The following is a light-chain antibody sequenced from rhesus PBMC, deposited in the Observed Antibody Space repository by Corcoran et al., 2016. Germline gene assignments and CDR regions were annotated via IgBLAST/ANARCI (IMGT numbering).Light chain of an antibody. J-gene: IGKJ1*01. CDR1: QGISSW. CDR2: GSS. V-gene: IGKV1-19*01. Sequence: DIQMTQSPSSLSAFVGDRVTITCQASQGISSWLAWYQQKPGKAPNLLIYGSSNLQSGVPSRFSGSGTWTDFNLTISSLQPEDLATYNCQQYNSYPWTCGPGTKVEIK. CDR3: QQYNSYPWT.